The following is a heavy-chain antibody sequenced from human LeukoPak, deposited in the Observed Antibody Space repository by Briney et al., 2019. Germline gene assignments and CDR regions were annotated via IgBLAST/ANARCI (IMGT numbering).Heavy chain of an antibody. CDR1: GGSISSYY. D-gene: IGHD5-18*01. J-gene: IGHJ4*02. CDR3: ARVRGYNYAGLRQSGDY. Sequence: SETLSLTCTVSGGSISSYYWSWIRQPPGEGLEWVGYIYYSGSTNYNPSLKSRVTISVDTSKNQFSLKLSSVTATDTAVYYGARVRGYNYAGLRQSGDYWGQGTLVTVSA. V-gene: IGHV4-59*08. CDR2: IYYSGST.